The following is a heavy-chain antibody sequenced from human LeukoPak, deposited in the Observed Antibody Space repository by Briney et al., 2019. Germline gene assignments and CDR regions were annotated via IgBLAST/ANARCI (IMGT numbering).Heavy chain of an antibody. CDR3: ARYMRDSGTYDFDF. Sequence: SETLSLTCTVSGASISSSSYYWVWIRQPPGKGLEWIGSIYTSGSTNYNPSLQSRVSITVDTSKNLFSLNLRSVTAADTAFYYCARYMRDSGTYDFDFWGQGTLVTVSS. J-gene: IGHJ4*02. D-gene: IGHD3-3*01. V-gene: IGHV4-39*07. CDR1: GASISSSSYY. CDR2: IYTSGST.